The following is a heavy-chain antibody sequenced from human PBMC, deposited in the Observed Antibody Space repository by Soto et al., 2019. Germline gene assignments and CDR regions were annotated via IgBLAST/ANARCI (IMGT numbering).Heavy chain of an antibody. CDR2: LYSGGST. V-gene: IGHV3-53*01. CDR1: GFNVSSNY. D-gene: IGHD6-19*01. J-gene: IGHJ4*02. CDR3: ARLTASAWGFDY. Sequence: SLRLSCAASGFNVSSNYMSWVRQAPGKGLEWLSFLYSGGSTYYADSVKGRFTISRDNSKNTVYLQMNTLRAEDTAVYYCARLTASAWGFDYWGQGTLVPSPQ.